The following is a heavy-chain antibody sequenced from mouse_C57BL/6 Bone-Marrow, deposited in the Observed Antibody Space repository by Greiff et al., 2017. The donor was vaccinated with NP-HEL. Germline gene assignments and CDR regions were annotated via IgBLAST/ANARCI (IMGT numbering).Heavy chain of an antibody. Sequence: EVQLQQSGPELVKPGASVKISCKASGYTFTDYYMNWVKQSHGKSLEWIGDINPNNGGTSYNQKFKGKATLTVDKSSGTAYMELRSLTSEDSAVYYCARKGYDDYYGYWGQGTTLTVSS. J-gene: IGHJ2*01. CDR3: ARKGYDDYYGY. CDR2: INPNNGGT. V-gene: IGHV1-26*01. D-gene: IGHD2-2*01. CDR1: GYTFTDYY.